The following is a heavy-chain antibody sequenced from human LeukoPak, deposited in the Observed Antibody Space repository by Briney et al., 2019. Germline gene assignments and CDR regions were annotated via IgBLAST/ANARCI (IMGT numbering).Heavy chain of an antibody. CDR3: AKDIARGVISAFDI. CDR2: ISYDGSNK. D-gene: IGHD3-10*01. V-gene: IGHV3-30-3*01. J-gene: IGHJ3*02. Sequence: GGSLRLSCAASGFTFSSYAMHWVRQAPGKGLEWVAVISYDGSNKYYADSVKGRFTISRDNAKNSLYLQMNSLRAEDTALYYCAKDIARGVISAFDIWGQGTMVTVSS. CDR1: GFTFSSYA.